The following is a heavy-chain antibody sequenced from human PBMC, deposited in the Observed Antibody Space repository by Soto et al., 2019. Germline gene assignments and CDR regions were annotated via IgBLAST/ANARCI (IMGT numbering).Heavy chain of an antibody. V-gene: IGHV4-59*01. CDR1: GGSISSYY. CDR2: IYYSGST. CDR3: ARSDRITMVRGVRAGYYGMDV. J-gene: IGHJ6*02. Sequence: SETLSLTCTVSGGSISSYYWSWIRQPPGKGLEWIGYIYYSGSTNYNPSLKSRVTISVDTSKNQFSLKLSSVTAADTAVYYCARSDRITMVRGVRAGYYGMDVWGQGTTVTVS. D-gene: IGHD3-10*01.